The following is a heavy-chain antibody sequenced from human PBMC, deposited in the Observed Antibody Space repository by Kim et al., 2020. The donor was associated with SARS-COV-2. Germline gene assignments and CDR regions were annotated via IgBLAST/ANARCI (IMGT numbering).Heavy chain of an antibody. V-gene: IGHV1-2*06. J-gene: IGHJ4*02. Sequence: ASVKVSCKASGYTFTGYYMHWVRQAPGQGLEWMGRINPNSGGTNYAQKFQGRVTMTRDTSISTAYMELSRLRSDDTAVYYCARVGSSGGVVDYWGQGTLVTVSS. CDR2: INPNSGGT. D-gene: IGHD6-19*01. CDR1: GYTFTGYY. CDR3: ARVGSSGGVVDY.